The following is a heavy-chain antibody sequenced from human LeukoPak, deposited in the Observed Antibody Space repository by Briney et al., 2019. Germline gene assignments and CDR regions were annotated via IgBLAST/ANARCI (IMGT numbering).Heavy chain of an antibody. V-gene: IGHV1-2*02. CDR1: GYTFTGYY. CDR3: ARGRTKYCRSTGCPLDY. CDR2: INPNSGGT. Sequence: GASVKVSCKASGYTFTGYYMHWVRQAPGQGLEWMGWINPNSGGTNYAQKFQGRVTMTRDTSISTAYMELSRLRSDDTAVYYCARGRTKYCRSTGCPLDYWGQGTLVTVSS. D-gene: IGHD2-2*01. J-gene: IGHJ4*02.